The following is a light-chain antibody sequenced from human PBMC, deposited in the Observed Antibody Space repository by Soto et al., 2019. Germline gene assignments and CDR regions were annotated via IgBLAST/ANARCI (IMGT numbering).Light chain of an antibody. CDR2: GAF. CDR3: QQYNNWPPRA. V-gene: IGKV3-15*01. Sequence: EIVMTQSPATLSVSPGERATLSCRASQSINSNLAWYQQKPGQAPRLLIYGAFTRATGIPARFSGSGSGTEFTLTISSLQSEDFAVYYCQQYNNWPPRAFGQGTKVEI. CDR1: QSINSN. J-gene: IGKJ1*01.